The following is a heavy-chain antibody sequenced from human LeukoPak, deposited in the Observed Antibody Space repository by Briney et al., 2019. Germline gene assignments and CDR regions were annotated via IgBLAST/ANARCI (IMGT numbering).Heavy chain of an antibody. V-gene: IGHV3-30*04. J-gene: IGHJ6*04. CDR2: ISYDGSNK. D-gene: IGHD3-3*01. Sequence: PGGSLRLSCAASGFTFSSYAMHWVRQAPGKGLEWVAVISYDGSNKYYADSVKGRFTISRDNSKNTLYLQMNSLRAEDTAVYYCAREKVHWSTLEWFNHPKGPQDVWGKGTTVTVSS. CDR1: GFTFSSYA. CDR3: AREKVHWSTLEWFNHPKGPQDV.